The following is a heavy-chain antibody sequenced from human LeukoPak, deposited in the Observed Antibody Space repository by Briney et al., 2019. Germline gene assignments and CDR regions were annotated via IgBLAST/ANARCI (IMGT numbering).Heavy chain of an antibody. CDR2: IYYSGST. CDR1: GGSINSYY. J-gene: IGHJ6*03. D-gene: IGHD3-16*01. CDR3: ARGAWYYYYMDV. V-gene: IGHV4-59*01. Sequence: SETLSLTCTVSGGSINSYYWNWIRQPPGKGLEWIGYIYYSGSTKYNPSLKSRVTISVDTSNNQCPLKLSSVTAADTAVYYCARGAWYYYYMDVWGKGTTVTVSS.